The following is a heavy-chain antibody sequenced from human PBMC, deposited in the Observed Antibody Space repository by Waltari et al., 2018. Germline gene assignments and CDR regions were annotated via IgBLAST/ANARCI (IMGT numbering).Heavy chain of an antibody. CDR3: TRDYDFWSGYPLLDY. V-gene: IGHV3-49*04. CDR1: GFNFGDHA. CDR2: IRTKTDGGTT. J-gene: IGHJ4*02. D-gene: IGHD3-3*01. Sequence: EVQLVESGGGLVQPGRSLTLSCLTSGFNFGDHAMSWVRQAPGKGVEWVGYIRTKTDGGTTEYAASVKGRFTISRDDSKTIAYLQMSSLKIEDTAVYYCTRDYDFWSGYPLLDYWGQGTLVTVSS.